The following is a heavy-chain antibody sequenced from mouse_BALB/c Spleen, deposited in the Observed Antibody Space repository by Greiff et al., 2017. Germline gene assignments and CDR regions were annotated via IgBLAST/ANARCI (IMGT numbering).Heavy chain of an antibody. CDR3: ARYGYHYAMDY. CDR2: ISYSGST. CDR1: GYSITSDYA. V-gene: IGHV3-2*02. J-gene: IGHJ4*01. D-gene: IGHD2-2*01. Sequence: EVKLMESGPGLVKPSQSLSLTCTVTGYSITSDYAWNWIRQFPGNKLEWMGYISYSGSTSYNPSLKSRISITRDTSKNQFFLQLNSVTTEDTATYYCARYGYHYAMDYWGQGTSVTVSS.